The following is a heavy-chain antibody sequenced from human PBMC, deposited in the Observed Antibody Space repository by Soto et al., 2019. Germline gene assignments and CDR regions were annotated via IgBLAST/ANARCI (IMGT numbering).Heavy chain of an antibody. CDR2: IVVGSGNT. D-gene: IGHD5-12*01. Sequence: SVKVSCKASGFTFTSSAVQWVRQARGQRLEWIGWIVVGSGNTNYAQKFQERVTITRDMSTSTAYMELSSLRSEDTAVYYCASPPIVATIVNYYYGMDVWGQGTTVTVSS. J-gene: IGHJ6*02. V-gene: IGHV1-58*01. CDR3: ASPPIVATIVNYYYGMDV. CDR1: GFTFTSSA.